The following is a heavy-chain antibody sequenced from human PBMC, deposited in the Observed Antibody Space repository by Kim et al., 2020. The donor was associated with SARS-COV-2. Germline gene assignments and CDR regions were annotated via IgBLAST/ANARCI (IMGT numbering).Heavy chain of an antibody. CDR2: IYPGDSDT. CDR3: ARGRGCSSTSCHNWFDP. D-gene: IGHD2-2*01. Sequence: GESLKISCKVSGYSFSSYWIGWVRQMPGKGLEWMGSIYPGDSDTRYSPSFQGQVTISADKSISTAYLQWSSLKASDTAMYYCARGRGCSSTSCHNWFDPWGQGTLVSVSS. V-gene: IGHV5-51*01. CDR1: GYSFSSYW. J-gene: IGHJ5*02.